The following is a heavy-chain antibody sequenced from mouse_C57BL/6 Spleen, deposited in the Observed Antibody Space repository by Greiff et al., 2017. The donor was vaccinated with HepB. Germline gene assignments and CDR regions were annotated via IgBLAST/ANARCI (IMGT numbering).Heavy chain of an antibody. D-gene: IGHD2-5*01. CDR3: SRYFSNYSWFAY. Sequence: VQLQQSGAELVKPGASVKMSCKASGYTFTSYWITWVKQRPGQGLEWIGDIYPGSGSTNYNEKFKSKATLTVDTASSTAYMQLSSLTSEDSAVYCCSRYFSNYSWFAYWGQGTLVTVSA. CDR1: GYTFTSYW. CDR2: IYPGSGST. V-gene: IGHV1-55*01. J-gene: IGHJ3*01.